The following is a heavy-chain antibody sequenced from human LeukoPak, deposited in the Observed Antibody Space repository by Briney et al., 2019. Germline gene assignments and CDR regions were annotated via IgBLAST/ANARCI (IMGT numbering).Heavy chain of an antibody. V-gene: IGHV3-53*01. D-gene: IGHD3-10*01. CDR3: VKVAHYYGSGSYYEYYFDY. CDR2: IYTGGNT. Sequence: GGSLRLSCAASGFTVSINYMSWVRQAPGKGLEWVSVIYTGGNTYYADSVKGRFTISRDNSKNTLYLQMNSLRAEDTAVYYCVKVAHYYGSGSYYEYYFDYWGQGTLVTVSS. CDR1: GFTVSINY. J-gene: IGHJ4*02.